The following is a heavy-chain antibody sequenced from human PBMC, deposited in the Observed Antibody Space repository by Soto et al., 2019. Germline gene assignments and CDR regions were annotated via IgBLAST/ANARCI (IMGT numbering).Heavy chain of an antibody. Sequence: QVHLRESGPGLVRPSGTLSLTCAVSGGSISSSFWWTWVRQPPGKGLEWIGEIYHIGITHYNPSLKSRVTISVDKSTNQFSLKLNSVTAADTAVYYCARAPRTYDNSENWGQGILVTVSS. CDR2: IYHIGIT. J-gene: IGHJ4*02. CDR3: ARAPRTYDNSEN. V-gene: IGHV4-4*02. D-gene: IGHD3-9*01. CDR1: GGSISSSFW.